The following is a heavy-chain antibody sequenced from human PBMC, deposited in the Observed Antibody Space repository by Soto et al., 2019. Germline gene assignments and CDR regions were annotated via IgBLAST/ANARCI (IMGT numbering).Heavy chain of an antibody. D-gene: IGHD4-17*01. V-gene: IGHV1-69*13. CDR2: IIPIFGTA. J-gene: IGHJ4*02. CDR3: ARSGEGDYQINYFDY. CDR1: GGTFSSYA. Sequence: SVKVSCKASGGTFSSYAISWVRQAPGQGLEWMGGIIPIFGTANYAQKFQGRVTITADESTGTAYMELSSLRSEDTAVYYCARSGEGDYQINYFDYWGQGTLVTVSS.